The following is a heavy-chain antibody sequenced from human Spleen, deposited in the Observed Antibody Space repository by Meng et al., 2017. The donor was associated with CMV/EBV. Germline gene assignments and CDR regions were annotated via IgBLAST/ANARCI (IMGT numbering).Heavy chain of an antibody. CDR1: GFTFSSYA. Sequence: GGSLRLSCAASGFTFSSYAMSWVRQAPGKGLEWVSAISGSGGSTYYAVPVKGRFTITRDNSKNTLYLQMNSLRAEDTAVYYCAKVQYGDYAASEYWGQGTLVTVSS. CDR2: ISGSGGST. D-gene: IGHD4-17*01. V-gene: IGHV3-23*01. J-gene: IGHJ4*02. CDR3: AKVQYGDYAASEY.